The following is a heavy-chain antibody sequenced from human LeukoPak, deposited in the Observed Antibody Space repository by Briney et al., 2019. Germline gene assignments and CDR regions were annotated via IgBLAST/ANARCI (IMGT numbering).Heavy chain of an antibody. Sequence: GGSLRLSCAASGFTFSSYSMNWVRQAPGKGLEWVSSISSSSSYIYYADSVKGRFTISRDNAKNSLYLQMNSLRAEDTAVYYCARGCGVAAAGNNWFDPWGQGTLVTASS. CDR2: ISSSSSYI. CDR1: GFTFSSYS. CDR3: ARGCGVAAAGNNWFDP. J-gene: IGHJ5*02. D-gene: IGHD6-13*01. V-gene: IGHV3-21*01.